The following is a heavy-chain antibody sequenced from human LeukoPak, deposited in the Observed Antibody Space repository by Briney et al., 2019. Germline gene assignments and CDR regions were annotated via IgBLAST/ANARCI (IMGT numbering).Heavy chain of an antibody. CDR3: ARIAVAAYYYYYYGMDV. V-gene: IGHV4-39*01. Sequence: SETLSLTCTVSGGSISSSSYYWGWIRQPPGKGLEWIGSIYYSGSTYYNPSLNSRVTISVDTSKNQFSLKLSAVTAADTAVYYCARIAVAAYYYYYYGMDVWGQGTTVTVSS. J-gene: IGHJ6*02. CDR1: GGSISSSSYY. CDR2: IYYSGST. D-gene: IGHD6-19*01.